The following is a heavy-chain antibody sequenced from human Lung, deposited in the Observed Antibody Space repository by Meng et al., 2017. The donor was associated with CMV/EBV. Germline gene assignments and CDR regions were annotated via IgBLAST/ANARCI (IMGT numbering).Heavy chain of an antibody. CDR1: GGSIRSSNW. D-gene: IGHD6-19*01. J-gene: IGHJ4*02. CDR2: IYHSGST. CDR3: ARVGQWLPIDY. Sequence: QVQLQESGPARVKPSGTRSLPCAFSGGSIRSSNWWSWVRQPPGKGLEWIGEIYHSGSTNYNPSLKSRVTISVDKSKNQFSLSLSSVTAADTAVYYCARVGQWLPIDYWGQGTLVTVSS. V-gene: IGHV4-4*02.